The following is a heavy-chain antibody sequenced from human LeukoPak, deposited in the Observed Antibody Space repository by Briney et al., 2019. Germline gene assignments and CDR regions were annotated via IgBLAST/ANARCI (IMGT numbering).Heavy chain of an antibody. D-gene: IGHD5-12*01. CDR3: ARVRGYSGYDLRHDASDI. CDR1: GYTFTGYY. CDR2: INPNSGGT. Sequence: ASVKVSCKASGYTFTGYYMHWVRQAPGQGLEWMGWINPNSGGTNYAQKFQGRVTMTRDTSISTAYMELSRLRSDDTAVYYCARVRGYSGYDLRHDASDIWGQGTMVTVSS. J-gene: IGHJ3*02. V-gene: IGHV1-2*02.